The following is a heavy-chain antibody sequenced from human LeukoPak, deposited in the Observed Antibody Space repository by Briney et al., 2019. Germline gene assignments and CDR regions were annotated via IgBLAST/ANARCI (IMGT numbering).Heavy chain of an antibody. CDR2: ISSSGSTI. Sequence: GGSLRLSCAASGFTFSSYEMHWVRQAPGKGLEWVSYISSSGSTIYYADSVKGRFTISRDNAKNSLYLQMNSLRAEDTAVYYCARDAHFSRYWGQGTLVTVSS. CDR1: GFTFSSYE. J-gene: IGHJ4*02. CDR3: ARDAHFSRY. D-gene: IGHD2/OR15-2a*01. V-gene: IGHV3-48*03.